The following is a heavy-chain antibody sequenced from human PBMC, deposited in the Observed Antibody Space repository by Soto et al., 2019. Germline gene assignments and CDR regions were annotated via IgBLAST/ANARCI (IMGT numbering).Heavy chain of an antibody. CDR3: AKAIGIIMVRGANFYYFGMNV. J-gene: IGHJ6*02. CDR2: ISYDGSNK. D-gene: IGHD3-10*01. Sequence: QVQLVESGGGVVQPGRSLRLSCAASGFTFSSYDMHWVREATGKGLEWVAVISYDGSNKYYADSVKGRFTISRDNSKNTLYLQMNSVRAEDTAVYHCAKAIGIIMVRGANFYYFGMNVWGQGLTFTVSS. CDR1: GFTFSSYD. V-gene: IGHV3-30*18.